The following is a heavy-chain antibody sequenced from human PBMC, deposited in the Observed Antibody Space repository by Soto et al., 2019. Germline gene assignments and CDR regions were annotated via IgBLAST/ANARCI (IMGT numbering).Heavy chain of an antibody. D-gene: IGHD2-15*01. Sequence: QVQLVESGGGVVQPGRSLRLSCAASGFPFSSYGMHWVRQAPGKGLDWVALISYDGSNKYYADPVKGRFTISRDNSKHTLYLQMSSLRVEDTAVYYCAGGQYYFDYCGQGTLVSVSS. CDR3: AGGQYYFDY. CDR1: GFPFSSYG. J-gene: IGHJ4*02. V-gene: IGHV3-30*03. CDR2: ISYDGSNK.